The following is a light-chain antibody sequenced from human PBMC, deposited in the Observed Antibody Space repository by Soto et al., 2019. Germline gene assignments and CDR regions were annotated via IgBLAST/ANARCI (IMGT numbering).Light chain of an antibody. CDR3: QQSYRTPHT. Sequence: DIQMTQSPCSLSASVGDRVTITCRASQGVSGYLLWYQQRQGIAPKLLIYSASNVLTGVPSRFSGSGSGTNFTLTISSLQPDDFATTYCQQSYRTPHTFGQGTRLETK. CDR1: QGVSGY. CDR2: SAS. V-gene: IGKV1-39*01. J-gene: IGKJ2*01.